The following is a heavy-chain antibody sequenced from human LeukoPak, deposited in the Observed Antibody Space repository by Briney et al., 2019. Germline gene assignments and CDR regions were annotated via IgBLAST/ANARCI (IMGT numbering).Heavy chain of an antibody. Sequence: PSETLSLTCTVSGGSISIRSYYWGWIRQPPGKGLEWIGSIYYSGSTYYNPSLKSRVTMSVDTSKKQFSLKLISVTAADTAVYYCARTPIYFYDNSGYYNWGQGTLVTVSS. V-gene: IGHV4-39*07. J-gene: IGHJ4*02. CDR1: GGSISIRSYY. CDR2: IYYSGST. D-gene: IGHD3-22*01. CDR3: ARTPIYFYDNSGYYN.